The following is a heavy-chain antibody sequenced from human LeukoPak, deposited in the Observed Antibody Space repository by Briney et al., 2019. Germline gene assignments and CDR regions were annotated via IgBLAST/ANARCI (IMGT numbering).Heavy chain of an antibody. CDR2: IYSGGST. D-gene: IGHD3-22*01. CDR3: ARAIEYYDSRGLPPPDY. J-gene: IGHJ4*02. V-gene: IGHV3-53*01. Sequence: GGSLRLSCAASGFTVSSNYMSWVRQAPGKGLEWVSVIYSGGSTYYADSVRGRFTISRDNSKNTLYLQMNSLRAEDTAVYYCARAIEYYDSRGLPPPDYWGQGTLVTVSS. CDR1: GFTVSSNY.